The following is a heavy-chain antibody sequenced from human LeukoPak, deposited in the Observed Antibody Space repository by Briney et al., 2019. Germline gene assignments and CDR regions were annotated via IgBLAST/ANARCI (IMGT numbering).Heavy chain of an antibody. D-gene: IGHD3-9*01. Sequence: GGSLRLSCAASGFTFSDYYMSWIRQAPGKGLEWVANIKQDGSEKYYVDSVKGRFTISRDNAKNSLYLQMNSLRAEDTAVYSCARARYFDWLTRYYYYMDVWGKGTTVTVSS. CDR2: IKQDGSEK. J-gene: IGHJ6*03. V-gene: IGHV3-7*01. CDR1: GFTFSDYY. CDR3: ARARYFDWLTRYYYYMDV.